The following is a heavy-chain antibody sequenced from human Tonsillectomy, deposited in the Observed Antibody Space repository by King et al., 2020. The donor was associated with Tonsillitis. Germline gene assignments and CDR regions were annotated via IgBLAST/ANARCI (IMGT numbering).Heavy chain of an antibody. CDR3: ARLSFLEGVPTDYYYYTMDV. CDR1: GYRFPNYW. Sequence: VQLVESGAEVKKPGESLTISCKGSGYRFPNYWIGWVRQMPGKGLEWMGIIYPGDSETRYGPSFQGQVSISADKSISPAYLKWSSLKASDTAMYYCARLSFLEGVPTDYYYYTMDVWGLGTTVTVSS. V-gene: IGHV5-51*01. D-gene: IGHD1-1*01. J-gene: IGHJ6*02. CDR2: IYPGDSET.